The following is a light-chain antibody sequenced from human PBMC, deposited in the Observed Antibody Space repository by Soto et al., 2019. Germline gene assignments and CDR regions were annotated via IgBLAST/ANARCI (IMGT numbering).Light chain of an antibody. CDR1: QSVSSNY. Sequence: IVLTQPPGTLSLSPGDRATLSCRASQSVSSNYLGWYQQKPGQAPRLLLYAASSMAIGIPDRFSGCGSGTDFSLHISGREPEDFAVYYCRLYDTAPALAFGGGTKLDI. CDR2: AAS. J-gene: IGKJ4*01. CDR3: RLYDTAPALA. V-gene: IGKV3-20*01.